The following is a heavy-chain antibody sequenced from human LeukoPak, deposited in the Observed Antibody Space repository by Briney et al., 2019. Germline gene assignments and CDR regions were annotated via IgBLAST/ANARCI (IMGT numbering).Heavy chain of an antibody. CDR1: GGSITSGYS. V-gene: IGHV4-39*01. D-gene: IGHD3-10*01. Sequence: KASETLSLTCSVSGGSITSGYSCDWIRQPPGKGLEWIANIYFRGSSSYNPSLKSRITMSVDPSQNQYSLKLNSVTATDTAVYFCARRLNGSGNFDYWGQGILVTVSS. J-gene: IGHJ4*02. CDR2: IYFRGSS. CDR3: ARRLNGSGNFDY.